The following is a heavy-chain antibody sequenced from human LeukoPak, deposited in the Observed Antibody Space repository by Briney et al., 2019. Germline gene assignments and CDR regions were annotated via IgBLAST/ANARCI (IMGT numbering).Heavy chain of an antibody. Sequence: ASLKVSCKPSGYTFTSYGISWVRQAPGQGLEWMGWISVYNGDTNYAQKLQSRVTMTPDTSTSTAYMELRSLRSEDTAVYYCARIRVVVVAATQRWFDPWGQGTLVTVSS. CDR3: ARIRVVVVAATQRWFDP. CDR2: ISVYNGDT. CDR1: GYTFTSYG. V-gene: IGHV1-18*01. J-gene: IGHJ5*02. D-gene: IGHD2-15*01.